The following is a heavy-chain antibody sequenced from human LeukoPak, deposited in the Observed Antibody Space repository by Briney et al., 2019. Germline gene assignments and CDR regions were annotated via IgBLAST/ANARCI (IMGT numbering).Heavy chain of an antibody. D-gene: IGHD6-13*01. CDR3: AKEGVGSSSRYWAYYFDY. J-gene: IGHJ4*02. CDR2: ISGSGGST. Sequence: PGGSLRLSCAASGLTLSSYAMSWVRQAPGKGLEWVSAISGSGGSTYYADSVKGRFTISRDNSKNTLYLQMNSLRAEDTAVYYCAKEGVGSSSRYWAYYFDYWGQGTMVTVSS. CDR1: GLTLSSYA. V-gene: IGHV3-23*01.